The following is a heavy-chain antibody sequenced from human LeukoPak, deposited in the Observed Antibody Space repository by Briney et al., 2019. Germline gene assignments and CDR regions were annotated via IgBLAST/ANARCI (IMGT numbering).Heavy chain of an antibody. D-gene: IGHD2-21*02. CDR1: GYSFTSYW. V-gene: IGHV5-51*01. CDR2: IYTGDSDT. J-gene: IGHJ4*02. Sequence: KHGESLKNSCKGSGYSFTSYWIGWVRPLPGKGLEWMGIIYTGDSDTRYSPSFQGEVTISADKSISTAYLQWSRPNASYTAMYYCARHCRGVFSGDCYSDELDYWGQGTLVTVSS. CDR3: ARHCRGVFSGDCYSDELDY.